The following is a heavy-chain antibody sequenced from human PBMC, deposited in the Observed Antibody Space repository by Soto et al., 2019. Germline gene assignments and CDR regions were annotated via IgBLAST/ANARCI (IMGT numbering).Heavy chain of an antibody. J-gene: IGHJ5*02. V-gene: IGHV4-34*12. CDR2: VFYTGFT. Sequence: PSETLSLTCVVYDGSLTEYHWSWVRQTPGKGQEWIGSVFYTGFTSYNPSLESRVTITVDTAKNQFSLNLRSVTAADTAMYFCARRERYYGSPGWFDPWGPGTLVTVSS. CDR3: ARRERYYGSPGWFDP. D-gene: IGHD3-10*01. CDR1: DGSLTEYH.